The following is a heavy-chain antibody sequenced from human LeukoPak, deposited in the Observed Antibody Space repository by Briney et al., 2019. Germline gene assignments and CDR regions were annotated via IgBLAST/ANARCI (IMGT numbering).Heavy chain of an antibody. CDR1: GYTFTSYG. D-gene: IGHD4-17*01. CDR3: ARRAATVTPFDY. CDR2: ISAYNGNT. J-gene: IGHJ4*02. V-gene: IGHV1-18*01. Sequence: ASVKVSCKASGYTFTSYGISWVRQAPGQGLEWMGWISAYNGNTNYAQKLQGRVTMTTDTSTSTAYMELRSLRSDDTAAYYCARRAATVTPFDYWGQGTLVTVSS.